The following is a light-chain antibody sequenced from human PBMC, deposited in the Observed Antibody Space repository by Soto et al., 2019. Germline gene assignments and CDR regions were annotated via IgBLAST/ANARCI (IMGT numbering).Light chain of an antibody. CDR3: MQTLQTPRT. Sequence: VMTQSPLSLPVTPGEPASISCRSSQSLPHSNGNNYSDWYQQKPVQSPQLLIYLGSNRASGVPGRFSGSGSGTDFTLKISIVEAEDGGIYYCMQTLQTPRTFGQGTRVEIK. J-gene: IGKJ2*01. CDR2: LGS. V-gene: IGKV2-28*01. CDR1: QSLPHSNGNNY.